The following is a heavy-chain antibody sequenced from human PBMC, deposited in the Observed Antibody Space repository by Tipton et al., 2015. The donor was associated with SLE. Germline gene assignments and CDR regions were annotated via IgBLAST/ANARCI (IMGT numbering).Heavy chain of an antibody. CDR1: GFTFSSHW. CDR2: IKQDGSDR. J-gene: IGHJ4*02. D-gene: IGHD2-15*01. CDR3: ARDATYKLDY. V-gene: IGHV3-7*01. Sequence: QLVQSGGGLVHPGGSLRLSCAASGFTFSSHWMTWVRQASGKGLEWVANIKQDGSDRNYVDSVKGRFTISRDNAKNSLYLEMNSLRAEDTAVYYCARDATYKLDYWGQGMLVTVSS.